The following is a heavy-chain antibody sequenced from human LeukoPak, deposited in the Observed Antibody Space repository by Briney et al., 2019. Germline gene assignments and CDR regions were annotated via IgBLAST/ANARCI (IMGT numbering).Heavy chain of an antibody. CDR1: GGTFSSYA. V-gene: IGHV1-69*05. CDR3: ARGRGIAARRIEGPVPYFDY. J-gene: IGHJ4*02. Sequence: SVKVSCKASGGTFSSYAISWVRQAPGQGLEWMGGIIPIFGTANYAQKSQGRVTITTDESTSTAYMELSSLRSEDTAVYYWARGRGIAARRIEGPVPYFDYWGQGTLVTVSS. CDR2: IIPIFGTA. D-gene: IGHD6-6*01.